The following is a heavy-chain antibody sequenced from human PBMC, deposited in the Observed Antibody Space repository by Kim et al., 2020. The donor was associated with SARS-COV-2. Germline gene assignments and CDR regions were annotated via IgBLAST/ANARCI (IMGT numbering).Heavy chain of an antibody. Sequence: GGSLRLSCAASGFTFSSYAMHWVRQAPGKGLEWVAVISYDGSNKYYADSVKGRFTISRDNSKNTLYLQMNSLRAEDTAVYYCARGPLLGFGERFDYWGQG. D-gene: IGHD3-10*01. CDR2: ISYDGSNK. J-gene: IGHJ4*02. CDR3: ARGPLLGFGERFDY. V-gene: IGHV3-30*04. CDR1: GFTFSSYA.